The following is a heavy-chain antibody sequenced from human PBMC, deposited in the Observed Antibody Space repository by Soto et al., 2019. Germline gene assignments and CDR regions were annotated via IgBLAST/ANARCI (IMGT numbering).Heavy chain of an antibody. J-gene: IGHJ4*02. CDR1: GGSFSGYY. V-gene: IGHV4-34*01. Sequence: QVQLQQWGAGLWKPSETLSLTCAVYGGSFSGYYWSWIRQPPGKGLEWIGEINHSGSTNYNPSLKSRVTISVDTSKNQFSLKLSSVTAADTAVYYCARSLGSSWPFDYWGQGTLVTVSS. D-gene: IGHD6-13*01. CDR2: INHSGST. CDR3: ARSLGSSWPFDY.